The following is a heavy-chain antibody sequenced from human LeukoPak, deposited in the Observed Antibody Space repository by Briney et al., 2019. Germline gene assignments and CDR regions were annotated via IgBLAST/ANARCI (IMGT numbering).Heavy chain of an antibody. CDR1: GFTFSSYS. Sequence: GGSLRLSCAASGFTFSSYSMNWVRQAPGKGLDLVSYISSSSSTIYYADSVKGRFTISRDNAKNSLYLQMNSLRTEDTAVYYCXRGXXXFLEWLLQEXDYWGQGTLVTVSS. J-gene: IGHJ4*02. V-gene: IGHV3-48*01. CDR3: XRGXXXFLEWLLQEXDY. D-gene: IGHD3-3*01. CDR2: ISSSSSTI.